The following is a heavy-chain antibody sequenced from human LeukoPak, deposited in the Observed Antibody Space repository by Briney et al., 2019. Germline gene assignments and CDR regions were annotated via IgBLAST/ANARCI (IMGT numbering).Heavy chain of an antibody. V-gene: IGHV6-1*01. CDR1: GDRVSSNSAA. Sequence: SQTLSLTRAFSGDRVSSNSAAWNWIRQSPSRGLEWLRRTYYRSKWYNDYAVSVKSRITINPDTSKNQFSLQLNSVTPEDTAVYYCARDYYDSSGYRMDYWGQGTLVTVSS. CDR3: ARDYYDSSGYRMDY. D-gene: IGHD3-22*01. J-gene: IGHJ4*02. CDR2: TYYRSKWYN.